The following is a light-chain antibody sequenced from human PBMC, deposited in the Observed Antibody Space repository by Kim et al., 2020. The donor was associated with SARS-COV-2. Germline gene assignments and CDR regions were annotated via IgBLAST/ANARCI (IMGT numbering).Light chain of an antibody. Sequence: VALGQTVSITCQGDSLRSYYTTWYQQKPGQAPIVVVYGKNNRPSGIPDRFSGSSSGNTASLTITGTQAGDEADYYCNSRDNNDYVLFGGGTQLTVL. V-gene: IGLV3-19*01. CDR2: GKN. CDR1: SLRSYY. CDR3: NSRDNNDYVL. J-gene: IGLJ2*01.